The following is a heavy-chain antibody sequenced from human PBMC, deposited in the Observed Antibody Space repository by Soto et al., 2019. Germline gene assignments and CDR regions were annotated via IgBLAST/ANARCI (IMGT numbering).Heavy chain of an antibody. CDR2: IIPILGIA. J-gene: IGHJ6*03. V-gene: IGHV1-69*02. Sequence: QVQLVQSGAEVKKPGSSVKVSCKASGGTFSSYTISWVRQAPGQGLEWMGRIIPILGIANYAQKFQGRVTITADKSTSTAYMGLSSLRSEDTAVYYCARADGFGTNYMDVWGKGTTVTVSS. CDR3: ARADGFGTNYMDV. D-gene: IGHD3-16*01. CDR1: GGTFSSYT.